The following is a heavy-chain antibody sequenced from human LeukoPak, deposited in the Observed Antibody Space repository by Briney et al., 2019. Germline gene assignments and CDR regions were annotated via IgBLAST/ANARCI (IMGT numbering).Heavy chain of an antibody. Sequence: ASVKVSCKVSGYTLTELSMHWVRQAPGKGLEWMGGFDPEDGETIYAQKFQGRVTMTEDTSTDTAYMGLSSLRSEDTAVYYCATSIPPPVVVVVNDAFDIWGQGTMVTVSS. J-gene: IGHJ3*02. D-gene: IGHD3-22*01. CDR2: FDPEDGET. CDR1: GYTLTELS. CDR3: ATSIPPPVVVVVNDAFDI. V-gene: IGHV1-24*01.